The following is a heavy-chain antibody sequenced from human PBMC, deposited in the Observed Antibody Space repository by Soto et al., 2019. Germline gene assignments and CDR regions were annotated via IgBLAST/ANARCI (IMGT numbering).Heavy chain of an antibody. CDR2: IIPIFGTA. Sequence: QVQLVQSGAEVKKPGSSVKVSCKASGGTFSSYAISWVRQAPGQGLEWMGGIIPIFGTANYAQKFQGRVTITADKSTSTAYMELSSLRSEDTAVYYCARETCSSTSCYKYGMDVWGQGTTVTVSS. CDR3: ARETCSSTSCYKYGMDV. J-gene: IGHJ6*02. V-gene: IGHV1-69*06. CDR1: GGTFSSYA. D-gene: IGHD2-2*02.